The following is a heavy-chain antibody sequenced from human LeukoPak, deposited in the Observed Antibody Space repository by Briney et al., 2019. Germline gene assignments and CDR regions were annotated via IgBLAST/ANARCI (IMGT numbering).Heavy chain of an antibody. CDR3: AKRLERSGWFKFFDY. D-gene: IGHD6-19*01. J-gene: IGHJ4*02. CDR2: ISDSGRST. Sequence: PGGSLRLSCAASGFTFSTYDMSWVRQAPGKGLEWVSFISDSGRSTYYADSVKGRFIISRDSSKNTLYLQMNSLRAEDTAIYYCAKRLERSGWFKFFDYWGQGTLVTVSS. CDR1: GFTFSTYD. V-gene: IGHV3-23*01.